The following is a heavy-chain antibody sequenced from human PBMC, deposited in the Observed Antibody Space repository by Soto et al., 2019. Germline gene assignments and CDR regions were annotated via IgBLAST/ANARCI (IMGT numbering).Heavy chain of an antibody. V-gene: IGHV3-30-3*01. CDR1: GFTFSSYA. D-gene: IGHD2-2*01. CDR2: ISYDGSNK. CDR3: ARDGVGVVPAAIRFDY. J-gene: IGHJ4*02. Sequence: QVQLVESGGGVVQAGRSLRLSCATSGFTFSSYAIHWVRQAPGNGLEWVAVISYDGSNKNYADSVKGRFTISRDNSKNTVDLQMNSLRAEDMSVYYCARDGVGVVPAAIRFDYWGQGTLVTVSS.